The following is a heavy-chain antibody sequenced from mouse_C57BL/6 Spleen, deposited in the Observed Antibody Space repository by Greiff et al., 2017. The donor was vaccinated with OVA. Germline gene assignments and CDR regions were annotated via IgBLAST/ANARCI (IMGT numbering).Heavy chain of an antibody. CDR2: IYPGDGDT. D-gene: IGHD2-1*01. J-gene: IGHJ4*01. CDR1: GYAFSSSW. CDR3: AREGNYDFYYYAMDY. V-gene: IGHV1-82*01. Sequence: VKLMESGPELVKPGASVKISCKASGYAFSSSWMNWVKQRPGKGLEWIGRIYPGDGDTNYNGKFKGKATLTADKSSSTAYMQLSSLTSEDSAVYFCAREGNYDFYYYAMDYWGQGTSVTVSS.